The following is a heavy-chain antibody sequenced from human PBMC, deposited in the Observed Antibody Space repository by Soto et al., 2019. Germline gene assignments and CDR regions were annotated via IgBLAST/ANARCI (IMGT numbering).Heavy chain of an antibody. D-gene: IGHD2-2*01. Sequence: HPGGSLRLSCAASGFTFSSYGMHWVRQAPGKGLEWVAVISYDGSNKYYADSVKGRFTISRDNSKNTLYLQMNSLRAEDTAVYYCAKEEYQLLSAIMDVWGQGTTVTVSS. CDR1: GFTFSSYG. J-gene: IGHJ6*02. CDR2: ISYDGSNK. V-gene: IGHV3-30*18. CDR3: AKEEYQLLSAIMDV.